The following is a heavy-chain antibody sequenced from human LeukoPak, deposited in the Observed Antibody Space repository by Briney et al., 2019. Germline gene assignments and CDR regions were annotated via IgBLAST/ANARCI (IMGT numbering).Heavy chain of an antibody. J-gene: IGHJ4*02. CDR2: IYHSGST. V-gene: IGHV4-30-2*01. Sequence: SQTLSLTCAVSGGSISSGGYSWSWIRQPPGKGLEWIGYIYHSGSTYYNPSLKSRVTISVDRSKNQFPLKLSSVTAADTAVYYCASQSPTPDSSGYTDYWGQGTLVTVSS. CDR1: GGSISSGGYS. D-gene: IGHD3-22*01. CDR3: ASQSPTPDSSGYTDY.